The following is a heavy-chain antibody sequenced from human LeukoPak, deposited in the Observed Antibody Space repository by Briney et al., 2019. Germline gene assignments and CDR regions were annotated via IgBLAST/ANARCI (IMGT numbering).Heavy chain of an antibody. D-gene: IGHD3-10*01. V-gene: IGHV1-46*01. CDR1: GYTFTSYY. Sequence: ASVKVSCKASGYTFTSYYMHWVRQAPGQGLEWMGIINPSGGSTSYAQKFQGRVTMTRDTSTSTVYMELSSLRSEDTAVYYCARSRRFYGSGSYYSGYLDYWGQGTLVTVSS. J-gene: IGHJ4*02. CDR3: ARSRRFYGSGSYYSGYLDY. CDR2: INPSGGST.